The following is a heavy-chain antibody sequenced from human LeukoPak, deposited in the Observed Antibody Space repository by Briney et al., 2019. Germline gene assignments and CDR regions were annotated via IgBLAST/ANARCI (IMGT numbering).Heavy chain of an antibody. V-gene: IGHV3-9*01. J-gene: IGHJ4*02. CDR3: AKATGGYCSSTSCRTDFDY. D-gene: IGHD2-2*01. Sequence: GGSLRLSCAASGFTFDDYAMHWVRQAPGKGLEWVSGISWDSGSIGYADSVKGRFTISRDNAKNSLYLQMNSLRAEDTALYYCAKATGGYCSSTSCRTDFDYWGQGTLVTVSS. CDR2: ISWDSGSI. CDR1: GFTFDDYA.